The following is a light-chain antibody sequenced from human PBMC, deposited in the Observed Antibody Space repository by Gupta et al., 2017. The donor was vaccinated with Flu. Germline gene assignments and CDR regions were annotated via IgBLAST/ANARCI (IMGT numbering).Light chain of an antibody. J-gene: IGKJ2*01. V-gene: IGKV3-20*01. Sequence: GTLSLSPVESATLSWSASQSVSSSYLAWYQQKPGQAPRLLIYGASSRATGIPDRFSGSGSGTDFTLTISRLEPEDFAVYYCQQDGSSAQAFGQGTKLEIK. CDR3: QQDGSSAQA. CDR2: GAS. CDR1: QSVSSSY.